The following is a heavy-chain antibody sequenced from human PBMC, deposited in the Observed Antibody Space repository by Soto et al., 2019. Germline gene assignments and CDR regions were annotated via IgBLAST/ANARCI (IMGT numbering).Heavy chain of an antibody. CDR1: GFTFRSYG. V-gene: IGHV3-30*18. CDR2: ISYDGSNK. D-gene: IGHD5-18*01. Sequence: LRLSCAPSGFTFRSYGMHWVRQAPGKGLEWVAVISYDGSNKYYADSVKGRFTISRDNSKNTLYLQMNSLRAEDTAVYYCAKDQGPRDSAMVDDWGQGTLVTVSS. J-gene: IGHJ4*02. CDR3: AKDQGPRDSAMVDD.